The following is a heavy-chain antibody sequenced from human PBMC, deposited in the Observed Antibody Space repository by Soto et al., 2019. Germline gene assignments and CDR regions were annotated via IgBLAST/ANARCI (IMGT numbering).Heavy chain of an antibody. D-gene: IGHD2-2*01. CDR1: GFTFSGDW. V-gene: IGHV3-74*01. CDR3: ARGPRGLYHHDY. CDR2: INMDGSST. Sequence: EVQLVESGGGLVQPGGSLRLSCAASGFTFSGDWMHWVRQAAGKGLVWVSRINMDGSSTNYADSVKGRFTISRDNAKNTLYLQMNSLRVDDRAVYYCARGPRGLYHHDYWGQGALVTVSS. J-gene: IGHJ4*02.